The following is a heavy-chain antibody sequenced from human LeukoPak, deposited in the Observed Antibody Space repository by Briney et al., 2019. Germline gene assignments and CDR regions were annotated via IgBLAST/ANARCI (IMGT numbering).Heavy chain of an antibody. Sequence: GGSLRLPCAASGFTFSSYEMNWVRQAPGKGLEWVPYSSSSGSTIYYADSVKGRFTISRDNAKNSLYLQMNSLRAEDTAVYYCAREVLEIDYWGQGTLVTVSS. D-gene: IGHD1-1*01. V-gene: IGHV3-48*03. J-gene: IGHJ4*02. CDR1: GFTFSSYE. CDR3: AREVLEIDY. CDR2: SSSSGSTI.